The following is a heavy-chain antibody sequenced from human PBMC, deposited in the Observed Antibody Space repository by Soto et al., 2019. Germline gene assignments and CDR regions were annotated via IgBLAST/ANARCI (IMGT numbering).Heavy chain of an antibody. CDR1: GYTFTAYY. CDR2: INPRFGDT. J-gene: IGHJ6*02. Sequence: QVQLVQSGAELKEPGDSVRVSCEASGYTFTAYYIHWVRQAPGQGLEWMGWINPRFGDTSYEQDFQGRISMTRDTSISPVYMELSRLTSDDTAIYYCARNMDYYYGPGSGNGHGFWGQGTTVTVFS. CDR3: ARNMDYYYGPGSGNGHGF. V-gene: IGHV1-2*02. D-gene: IGHD3-10*01.